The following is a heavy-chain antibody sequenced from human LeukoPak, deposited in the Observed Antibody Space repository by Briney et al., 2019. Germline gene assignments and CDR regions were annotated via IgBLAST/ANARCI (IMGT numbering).Heavy chain of an antibody. CDR3: AKDVRPDGLFDIDY. CDR2: ITGNGGMI. D-gene: IGHD3-10*02. Sequence: SGGSLRLSCAASGFIVSSNLMSWVRQAPGKGLEWVSLITGNGGMIRYADSVKGRFAISRDNSRNTVYLQMNSLRDEDTAVYYCAKDVRPDGLFDIDYWGQGTLVTVSS. CDR1: GFIVSSNL. V-gene: IGHV3-23*01. J-gene: IGHJ4*02.